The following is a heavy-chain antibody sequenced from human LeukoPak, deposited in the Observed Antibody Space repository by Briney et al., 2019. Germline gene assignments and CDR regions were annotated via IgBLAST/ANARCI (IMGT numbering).Heavy chain of an antibody. Sequence: SETLSLTCTVSGGSISSSSYYWGWIRQPPGKGLEWIGTIYYSGGTYYNPSLKSRVTISVDTSKNQFSLKLSSVTAADTAVYYCARLPSGMAAPYDYWGQGTLVTVSS. CDR3: ARLPSGMAAPYDY. V-gene: IGHV4-39*01. J-gene: IGHJ4*02. CDR2: IYYSGGT. CDR1: GGSISSSSYY. D-gene: IGHD6-6*01.